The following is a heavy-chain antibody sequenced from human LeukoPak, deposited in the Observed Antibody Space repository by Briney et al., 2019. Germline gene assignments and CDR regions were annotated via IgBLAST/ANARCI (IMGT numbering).Heavy chain of an antibody. CDR1: GGSFSGYY. CDR2: INHSGST. Sequence: PSETLSLTCDVYGGSFSGYYWSRIHQPPGKGLEWIGEINHSGSTNYNPSLKSRVTISVDTSKNQFSLKLSSVTAADTAVSYCARGRWVNHWGQGTLVTVSS. J-gene: IGHJ5*02. V-gene: IGHV4-34*01. CDR3: ARGRWVNH.